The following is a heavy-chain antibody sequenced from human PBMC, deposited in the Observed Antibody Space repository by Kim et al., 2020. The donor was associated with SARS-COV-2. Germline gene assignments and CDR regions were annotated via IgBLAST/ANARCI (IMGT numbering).Heavy chain of an antibody. Sequence: SLRLSCAASGFTFSKYAMHWVRQAPGKGLEWVSCITWNSNDKDYADSVKGRFTISRDNAKNSLYLQMDSLRPEDTALYYCAKDSSGSIDYWGQGALVTVSS. J-gene: IGHJ4*02. CDR1: GFTFSKYA. CDR2: ITWNSNDK. V-gene: IGHV3-9*01. D-gene: IGHD1-26*01. CDR3: AKDSSGSIDY.